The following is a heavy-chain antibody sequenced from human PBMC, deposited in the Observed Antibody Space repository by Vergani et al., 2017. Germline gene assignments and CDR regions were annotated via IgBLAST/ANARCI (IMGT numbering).Heavy chain of an antibody. Sequence: EVQLVESGGGLVQPGGSLRLSCAASGFTFSSCSMNWVRQAPGKGLEWVSYISSSSSTIYYADSVKGRFTISRDNAKNSLYLQMNSLRAEDTAVYYCAGVGDIVVDAYYGMDVWGQGTTVTVSS. D-gene: IGHD2-2*01. CDR2: ISSSSSTI. V-gene: IGHV3-48*01. CDR3: AGVGDIVVDAYYGMDV. CDR1: GFTFSSCS. J-gene: IGHJ6*02.